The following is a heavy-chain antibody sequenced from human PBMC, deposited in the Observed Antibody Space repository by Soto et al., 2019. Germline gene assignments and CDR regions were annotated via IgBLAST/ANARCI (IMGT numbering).Heavy chain of an antibody. CDR2: IYSGGST. D-gene: IGHD2-8*01. CDR1: GFTVSSNY. V-gene: IGHV3-53*01. CDR3: VRSTIGPYYGMDV. Sequence: EVQLVESGGGLIQPGGSLRLSCAASGFTVSSNYMSWVRQAPGKGLEWVSVIYSGGSTYYADSVKGRFTISRDNSKNTLYLQMNSLRAEDTAVYYCVRSTIGPYYGMDVWGQGTTVTVSS. J-gene: IGHJ6*02.